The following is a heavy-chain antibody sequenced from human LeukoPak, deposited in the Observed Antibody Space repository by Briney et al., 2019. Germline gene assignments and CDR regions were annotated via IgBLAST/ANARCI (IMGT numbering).Heavy chain of an antibody. CDR2: IRYDGSNK. J-gene: IGHJ4*02. CDR3: EQLPLDSSSCDY. Sequence: PGGSLRLSCEATGFIFRSYGMHWVRQAPGKRLEWVAFIRYDGSNKYYADSVKGRFTISRYNSKNTLYLQMNSLRAEDTAVYYCEQLPLDSSSCDYWGQGSLVTVSS. V-gene: IGHV3-30*02. D-gene: IGHD6-6*01. CDR1: GFIFRSYG.